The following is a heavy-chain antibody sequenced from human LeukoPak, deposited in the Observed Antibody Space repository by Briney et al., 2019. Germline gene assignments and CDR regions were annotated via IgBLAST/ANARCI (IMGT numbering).Heavy chain of an antibody. CDR2: IYHSGST. V-gene: IGHV4-4*02. Sequence: RASETLSLTCAVSGGSISSSNWWSWVRQPPGKGLEWIGEIYHSGSTYYNPSLKSRVTISVDTSKNQFSLKLRSVTAADTAVYYCARDAGYSSSSRIFDYWGQGTLVTVSS. CDR1: GGSISSSNW. D-gene: IGHD6-6*01. CDR3: ARDAGYSSSSRIFDY. J-gene: IGHJ4*02.